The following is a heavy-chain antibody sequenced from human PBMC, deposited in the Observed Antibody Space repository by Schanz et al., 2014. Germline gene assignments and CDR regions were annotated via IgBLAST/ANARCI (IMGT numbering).Heavy chain of an antibody. D-gene: IGHD3-10*01. CDR3: ARGPIPIQGVPMDF. CDR2: ISYDGSDK. CDR1: GFTFSNYG. V-gene: IGHV3-30*03. Sequence: QVQLVESGGGVVQPGRSLRLSCAASGFTFSNYGLVWVRQAPGKGLEWLAVISYDGSDKFHADSVKGRFTISRDNSKDTLYLQMSGLTPEDTAVYYCARGPIPIQGVPMDFWGQGTLXTVSS. J-gene: IGHJ4*02.